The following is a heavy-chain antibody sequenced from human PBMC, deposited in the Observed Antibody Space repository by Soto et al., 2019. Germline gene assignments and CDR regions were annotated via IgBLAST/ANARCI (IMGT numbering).Heavy chain of an antibody. CDR2: TYFRSKWYN. D-gene: IGHD5-12*01. Sequence: SQTLSLTCAISGDSVSSNTASWNWIRQSPSRGLEWLGRTYFRSKWYNDYAVSVKSRIIINPDTSNNQFSLQLNSVTPEDTALYFCAKGDNLGRKTGYAFDPWGQGIMVTVSA. CDR1: GDSVSSNTAS. V-gene: IGHV6-1*01. CDR3: AKGDNLGRKTGYAFDP. J-gene: IGHJ5*02.